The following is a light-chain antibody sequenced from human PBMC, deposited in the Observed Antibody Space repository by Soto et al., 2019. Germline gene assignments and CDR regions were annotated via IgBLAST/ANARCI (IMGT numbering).Light chain of an antibody. Sequence: QSALSQPASVSGSPGQSVTISCTGTSSDIGSYNLVSWYHHHPGQAPKLVIYEVSKRPSVDSNRFSGSKSGNTASLTIAGLQTEDEGEYYCCSYAGGRTFVVFGGGTKVTVL. CDR1: SSDIGSYNL. CDR2: EVS. CDR3: CSYAGGRTFVV. V-gene: IGLV2-23*02. J-gene: IGLJ3*02.